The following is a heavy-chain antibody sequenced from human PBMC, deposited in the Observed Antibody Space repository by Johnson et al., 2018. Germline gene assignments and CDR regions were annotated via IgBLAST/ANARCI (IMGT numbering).Heavy chain of an antibody. CDR2: ISYDGEND. CDR3: AKEDNTSGGYYLDY. CDR1: GFTFSRYW. J-gene: IGHJ4*02. Sequence: QVQLVESGGGLVQPGGSLRLSCAASGFTFSRYWMSWVRQAPGKGLEWVALISYDGENDNFADSVKGRFTISREKSRNTMSLQMNNLKTEDTAVYFCAKEDNTSGGYYLDYWGQGTLVTVSS. D-gene: IGHD3-22*01. V-gene: IGHV3-30*18.